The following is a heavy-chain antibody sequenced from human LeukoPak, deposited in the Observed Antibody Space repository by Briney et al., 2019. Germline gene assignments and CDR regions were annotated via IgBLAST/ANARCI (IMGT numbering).Heavy chain of an antibody. D-gene: IGHD5-24*01. V-gene: IGHV3-7*03. CDR2: IKKDGSEK. J-gene: IGHJ4*02. CDR3: AKEKMATTVFDY. Sequence: GGSLRLSCAASGFTFSSYWMSWARQAPGKGLEWVANIKKDGSEKYYVDSVKGRFTISRDNAKNSLYLQMNSLRAEDTALYYCAKEKMATTVFDYWGQGTLVTVSS. CDR1: GFTFSSYW.